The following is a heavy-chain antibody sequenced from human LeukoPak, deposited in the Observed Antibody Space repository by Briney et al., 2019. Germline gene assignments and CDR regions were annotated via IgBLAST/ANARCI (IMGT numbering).Heavy chain of an antibody. CDR3: SKDLTSDFWGDLDP. V-gene: IGHV3-23*01. Sequence: GGSLRLSCAASGFTFSSYAMSWVRQAPGKGLEWVSAISGSGGSTYYADSVKGRFTISRDNSKSTVYLQMNSLRVEDAAVYYCSKDLTSDFWGDLDPWGQGTLVTVSS. J-gene: IGHJ5*02. CDR2: ISGSGGST. CDR1: GFTFSSYA. D-gene: IGHD2-21*02.